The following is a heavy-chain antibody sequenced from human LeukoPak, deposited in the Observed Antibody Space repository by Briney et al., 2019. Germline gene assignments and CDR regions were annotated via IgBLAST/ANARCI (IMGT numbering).Heavy chain of an antibody. V-gene: IGHV4-34*01. Sequence: RPSETLSLTCAVYGGSFSGYYWSWIRQPPGKGLEWIGEINHSGSTNYNPSLKSRVTISVDTSKNQFSLKLSSVTAADTAVYYCARDVYYYDSSGRYYFDYWGQGTLVTVSS. D-gene: IGHD3-22*01. J-gene: IGHJ4*02. CDR2: INHSGST. CDR3: ARDVYYYDSSGRYYFDY. CDR1: GGSFSGYY.